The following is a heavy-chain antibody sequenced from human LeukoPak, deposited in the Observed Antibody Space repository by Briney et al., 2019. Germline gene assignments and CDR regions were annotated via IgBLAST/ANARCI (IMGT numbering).Heavy chain of an antibody. V-gene: IGHV4-34*01. D-gene: IGHD6-13*01. Sequence: NPSETLSLTCAVYGGSFSGYYWSWIRQPPGKGLEWIGEINHSGSTNYNPSLKSRVTISVDTSKNQFSLKLSSVTAADTAVYYCARGPGGSSWYRDWFDPWGQGTLVTVSS. CDR1: GGSFSGYY. J-gene: IGHJ5*02. CDR3: ARGPGGSSWYRDWFDP. CDR2: INHSGST.